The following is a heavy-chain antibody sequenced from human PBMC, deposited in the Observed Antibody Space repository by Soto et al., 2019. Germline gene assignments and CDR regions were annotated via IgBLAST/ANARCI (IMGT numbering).Heavy chain of an antibody. Sequence: PVGSLRLSCAASGFTFSDYYMSWIRQAPGKGLEWVSYITSRGPTMSYADSVKGRFTISRDNARNSLYLQMNSLRVEDTAVYYCARDRSDPRPNGFDTWGQGTMVTVSS. D-gene: IGHD3-16*02. CDR3: ARDRSDPRPNGFDT. CDR2: ITSRGPTM. CDR1: GFTFSDYY. J-gene: IGHJ3*02. V-gene: IGHV3-11*01.